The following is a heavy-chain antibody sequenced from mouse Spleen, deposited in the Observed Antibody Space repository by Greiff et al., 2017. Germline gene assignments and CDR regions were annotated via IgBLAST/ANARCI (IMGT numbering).Heavy chain of an antibody. Sequence: EVMLVESGGGLVKPGGSLKLSCAASGFTFSDYYMYWVRQTPEKRLEWVATISDGGSYTYYPDSVKGRFTISRDNAKNNLYLQMSSLKSEDTAMYYCARDHRYDGAYWGQGTLVTVSA. V-gene: IGHV5-4*02. CDR3: ARDHRYDGAY. J-gene: IGHJ3*01. D-gene: IGHD2-14*01. CDR2: ISDGGSYT. CDR1: GFTFSDYY.